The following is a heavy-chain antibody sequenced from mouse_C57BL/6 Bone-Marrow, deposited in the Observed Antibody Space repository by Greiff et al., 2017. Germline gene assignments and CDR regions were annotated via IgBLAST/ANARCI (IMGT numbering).Heavy chain of an antibody. J-gene: IGHJ2*01. Sequence: VQLQQSGAELVRPGTSVKMSCTASGYTFTNYWIGWAKQRPGHGLEWIGDIYPGGGYTNYNEKFKGKATLTADKSSSTAYMQVSSLTSEDSAIYYYARSIYGSSYFDYWGQGTTLTVSS. D-gene: IGHD1-1*01. V-gene: IGHV1-63*01. CDR2: IYPGGGYT. CDR3: ARSIYGSSYFDY. CDR1: GYTFTNYW.